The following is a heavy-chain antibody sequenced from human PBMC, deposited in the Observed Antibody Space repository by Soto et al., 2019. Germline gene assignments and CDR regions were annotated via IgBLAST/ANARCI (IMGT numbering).Heavy chain of an antibody. CDR2: ISYDGSTK. V-gene: IGHV3-30-3*01. CDR1: GFTFSTYA. D-gene: IGHD1-26*01. J-gene: IGHJ4*02. CDR3: ATLRGGAVHFDS. Sequence: QVQLVESGGGVVQPGRSLRLSCAASGFTFSTYAIHWVRQAPGKGLEWVAVISYDGSTKYYADSVKGRFTISRDNSKNTLYLQINSLRAEDTAVYFCATLRGGAVHFDSWGQGTLVTVSS.